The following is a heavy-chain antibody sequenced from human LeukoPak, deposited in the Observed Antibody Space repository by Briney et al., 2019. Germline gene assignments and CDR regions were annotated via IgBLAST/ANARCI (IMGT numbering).Heavy chain of an antibody. CDR2: ISYTGTT. D-gene: IGHD2-15*01. V-gene: IGHV4-59*01. CDR3: ARVWDCSGGDCYSSIDS. J-gene: IGHJ4*02. Sequence: PSETLSLTCAVYGGSFSGYYWSWIRQPPGKGLEWLGFISYTGTTDYNPSLKSRVAISVDTSRNQFSLKLTSVTAADTAVYYCARVWDCSGGDCYSSIDSWGQGTLVTVSS. CDR1: GGSFSGYY.